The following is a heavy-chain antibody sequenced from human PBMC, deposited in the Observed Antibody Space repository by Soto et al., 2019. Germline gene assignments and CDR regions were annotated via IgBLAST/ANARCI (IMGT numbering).Heavy chain of an antibody. CDR3: ARAGEVGATAFDI. Sequence: QVQLQESGPGLVKPSQTLSLTCTVSGGSISSDNSYWTWIRQPPGKGLEWIGCIYYSGSTYHNPSLQSRVTISVDTSKNQFSLKLSSVTAADTAVYYCARAGEVGATAFDIWGQGTMVTVSS. V-gene: IGHV4-30-4*01. CDR2: IYYSGST. CDR1: GGSISSDNSY. D-gene: IGHD1-26*01. J-gene: IGHJ3*02.